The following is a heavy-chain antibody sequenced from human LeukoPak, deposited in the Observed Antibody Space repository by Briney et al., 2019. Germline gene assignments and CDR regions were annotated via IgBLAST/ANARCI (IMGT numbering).Heavy chain of an antibody. V-gene: IGHV3-30*04. CDR1: GFTFSSYA. Sequence: GRPLRLSCAASGFTFSSYAMHWVRQAPGRGLEWVAVISYDGSNKYYADSVKGRFTISRDNSKNTLYLQMNSLRAEDTAVYYCARGSGSWQYNWFDPWGQGTLVTVSS. J-gene: IGHJ5*02. CDR2: ISYDGSNK. D-gene: IGHD6-13*01. CDR3: ARGSGSWQYNWFDP.